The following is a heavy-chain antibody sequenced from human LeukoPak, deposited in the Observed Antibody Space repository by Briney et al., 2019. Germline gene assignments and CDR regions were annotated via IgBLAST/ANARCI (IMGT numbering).Heavy chain of an antibody. CDR2: ISSSGSSI. V-gene: IGHV3-48*03. CDR3: ARDLTTVTYHFDY. CDR1: GFTFSSYE. D-gene: IGHD4-17*01. J-gene: IGHJ4*02. Sequence: GGSLRLSCAASGFTFSSYEMNWVRQAPGKGLEWVSHISSSGSSIYYADSVKGRFTISRDNAKNSLYLQMNSLRGEDTAVYYCARDLTTVTYHFDYWGQGTLVTVSS.